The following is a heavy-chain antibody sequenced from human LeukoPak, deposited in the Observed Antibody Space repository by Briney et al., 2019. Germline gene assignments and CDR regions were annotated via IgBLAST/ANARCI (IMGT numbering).Heavy chain of an antibody. D-gene: IGHD6-13*01. CDR1: GYTFTSYG. J-gene: IGHJ4*02. V-gene: IGHV1-18*01. CDR3: AAASDPYSSSWTGYFDY. Sequence: ASVKVSCKASGYTFTSYGISWVRQAPGQGLEWMGWISAYNGNTNYAQKLQGRVTMTTDTSTSTAYMEMSSLKSEDTAVYYCAAASDPYSSSWTGYFDYWGQGTLVTVSS. CDR2: ISAYNGNT.